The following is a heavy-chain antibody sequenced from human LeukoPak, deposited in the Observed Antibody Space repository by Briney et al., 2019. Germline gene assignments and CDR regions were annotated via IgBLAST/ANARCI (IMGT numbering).Heavy chain of an antibody. CDR3: ARAYYYDSSGDDAFDI. J-gene: IGHJ3*02. CDR2: ISSSSGYI. CDR1: GFTFSSYS. V-gene: IGHV3-21*01. D-gene: IGHD3-22*01. Sequence: GGSLRLSCAASGFTFSSYSMNWVRQAPGKGLEWVSSISSSSGYIYYADSVKGRFTISRDNAKNSLYLQMNSLRAEDTAVYYCARAYYYDSSGDDAFDIWGQGTMVTVSS.